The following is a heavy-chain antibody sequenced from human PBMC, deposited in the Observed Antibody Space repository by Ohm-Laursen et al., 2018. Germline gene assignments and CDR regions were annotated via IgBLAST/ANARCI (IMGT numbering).Heavy chain of an antibody. V-gene: IGHV2-5*01. CDR3: AHNIVTNPKYGMDV. CDR2: IYWNDDK. Sequence: TQTLTLTGTFSGLSLSTSGVGVGWIRQPPGKALEWFALIYWNDDKLQSPSLKSRFTITKDTSKNQLALGKTDMDPVDTATYSCAHNIVTNPKYGMDVWGQGTTVTVSS. D-gene: IGHD2-8*01. J-gene: IGHJ6*02. CDR1: GLSLSTSGVG.